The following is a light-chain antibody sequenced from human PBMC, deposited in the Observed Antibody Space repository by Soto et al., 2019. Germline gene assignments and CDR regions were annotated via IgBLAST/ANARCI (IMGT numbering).Light chain of an antibody. Sequence: QSALTQPASVPGSPGQSITISCIGTISDVGSHNLVSGYQQHPDKTPKLIISEVSERPSGVSTRFSGSKSGNTVSLTVSRLQPDDEADYHCCSFAGSNAYPDVFGTGTKVTVL. V-gene: IGLV2-23*02. J-gene: IGLJ1*01. CDR1: ISDVGSHNL. CDR3: CSFAGSNAYPDV. CDR2: EVS.